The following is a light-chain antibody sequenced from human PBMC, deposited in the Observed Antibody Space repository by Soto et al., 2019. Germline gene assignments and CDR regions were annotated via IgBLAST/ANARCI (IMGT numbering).Light chain of an antibody. CDR3: QHYNNWPPWT. Sequence: EIVLTQSPATLSSFPGDRVTLSRRASQSLSGNLAWHQQKPGQAPRLLIYGASTRATGIPARFSGSGSGTEFTLTIRTLQSEDFAIYYCQHYNNWPPWTFGQGTTVDIK. CDR2: GAS. CDR1: QSLSGN. V-gene: IGKV3-15*01. J-gene: IGKJ1*01.